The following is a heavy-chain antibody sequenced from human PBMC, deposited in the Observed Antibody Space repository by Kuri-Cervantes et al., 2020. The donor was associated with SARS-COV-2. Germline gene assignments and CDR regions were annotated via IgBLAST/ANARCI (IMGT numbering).Heavy chain of an antibody. J-gene: IGHJ4*02. Sequence: SDTLSPTFTVSGCSISTYYWTWIRKPPGKGLEWIGYVHYSVKTDYNPSLKSRVTISVDSSRNQVFLNMNSVTAADTAMYYCARGEFSGGYHDFDYWGQGILVTVSS. V-gene: IGHV4-59*01. CDR3: ARGEFSGGYHDFDY. CDR1: GCSISTYY. D-gene: IGHD2-15*01. CDR2: VHYSVKT.